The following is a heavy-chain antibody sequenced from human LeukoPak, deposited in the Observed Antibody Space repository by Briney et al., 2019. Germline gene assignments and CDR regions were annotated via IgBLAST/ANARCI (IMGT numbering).Heavy chain of an antibody. D-gene: IGHD2-21*01. CDR2: IKQDGSEK. J-gene: IGHJ6*02. CDR1: GFTFSSYW. V-gene: IGHV3-7*01. Sequence: GGSLRLSCTASGFTFSSYWMSWVRQAPGKGLEWVANIKQDGSEKDYVDSVKGQFTISRDNAKNSLYLQMNSLRAEDTAVYYCARYCGGDCYGMDVWGQGTTVTVSS. CDR3: ARYCGGDCYGMDV.